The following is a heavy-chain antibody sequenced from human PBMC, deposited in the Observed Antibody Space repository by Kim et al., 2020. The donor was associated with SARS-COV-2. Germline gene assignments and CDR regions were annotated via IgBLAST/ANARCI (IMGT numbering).Heavy chain of an antibody. D-gene: IGHD2-2*01. CDR3: ARDQGIYCSSTSCRYGMDV. CDR1: GYTFTSYA. J-gene: IGHJ6*02. Sequence: ASVKVSCKASGYTFTSYAMHLVRQAPGQRLAWMGWINAGNGNTKYSQKFQGRVTITRATSASTAYMELSSLRSEDTAVYYCARDQGIYCSSTSCRYGMDVWGQGTTVTVSS. V-gene: IGHV1-3*01. CDR2: INAGNGNT.